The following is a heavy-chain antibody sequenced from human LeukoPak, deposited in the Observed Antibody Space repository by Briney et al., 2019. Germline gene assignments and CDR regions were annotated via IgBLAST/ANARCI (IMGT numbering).Heavy chain of an antibody. CDR2: ISYDGSNK. Sequence: PGRSLRLSCAAPGFTFSSYAMHWVRQAPGKGLEWVAVISYDGSNKYYADSVKGRFTISRDNSKNTLYLQMKGLRAEDTAVYYCARDAQSFTMIVVVIYWGQGTLVTVSS. J-gene: IGHJ4*02. D-gene: IGHD3-22*01. V-gene: IGHV3-30*04. CDR3: ARDAQSFTMIVVVIY. CDR1: GFTFSSYA.